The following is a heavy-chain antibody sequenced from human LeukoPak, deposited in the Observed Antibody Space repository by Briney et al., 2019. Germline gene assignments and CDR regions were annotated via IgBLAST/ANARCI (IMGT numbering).Heavy chain of an antibody. CDR3: ARDRAGYCSGGSCYSGWFDP. D-gene: IGHD2-15*01. CDR2: INHSGST. V-gene: IGHV4-34*01. J-gene: IGHJ5*02. CDR1: GGSFSGYY. Sequence: PSETLSLTCAVYGGSFSGYYWSWIRQPPGKGLEWIGEINHSGSTNYNPSLKSRVTISVDTSKNQFSLKLSSVTAADTAVYYCARDRAGYCSGGSCYSGWFDPWGQGTLVTVSS.